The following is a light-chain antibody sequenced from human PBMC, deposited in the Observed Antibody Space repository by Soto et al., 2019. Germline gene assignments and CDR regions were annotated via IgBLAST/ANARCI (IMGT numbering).Light chain of an antibody. CDR1: QSISGS. CDR3: QQYSGYPLT. V-gene: IGKV1-5*03. CDR2: KAS. Sequence: DIQMTQSPSTLSASVGDRVTITCRASQSISGSLAWYQQKPGTVPKLLIYKASGLESGVPSRFSGSGSGTEFTLTISGLQPDDFATYYCQQYSGYPLTFGGGTKVDI. J-gene: IGKJ4*01.